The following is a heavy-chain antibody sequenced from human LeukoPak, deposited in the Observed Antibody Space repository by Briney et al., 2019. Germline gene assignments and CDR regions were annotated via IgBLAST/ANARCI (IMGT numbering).Heavy chain of an antibody. V-gene: IGHV4-31*03. D-gene: IGHD4-17*01. CDR1: GGSISSGGYY. Sequence: SETLSLTCTVSGGSISSGGYYWSWIRQHPGKGLEWIGYIYYSGSTYYNPSLKSRVTISVDTSKNQFSLKLSSVTAADTAVYYCSRGGSVTYVGGDSWGQGTLVTVS. CDR2: IYYSGST. CDR3: SRGGSVTYVGGDS. J-gene: IGHJ4*02.